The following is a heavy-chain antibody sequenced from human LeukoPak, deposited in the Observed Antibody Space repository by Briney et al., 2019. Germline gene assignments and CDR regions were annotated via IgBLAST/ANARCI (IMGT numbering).Heavy chain of an antibody. CDR3: AREMGPYSGYEKGFDY. CDR2: IIPILGIA. V-gene: IGHV1-69*04. J-gene: IGHJ4*02. D-gene: IGHD5-12*01. Sequence: GASVKVSCKASGGTFSSYAISWVRQAPGQGLEWMGRIIPILGIANYAQKFQGRVTITADKSTSTAYMELSSLRSEDTAVYYCAREMGPYSGYEKGFDYWGQGTLVTVSS. CDR1: GGTFSSYA.